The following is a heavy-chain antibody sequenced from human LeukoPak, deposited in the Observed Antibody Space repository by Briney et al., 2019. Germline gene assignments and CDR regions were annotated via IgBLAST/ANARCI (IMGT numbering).Heavy chain of an antibody. CDR3: ARGAVIDRSLGAIDY. D-gene: IGHD3-22*01. V-gene: IGHV4-4*07. Sequence: KPSETLSLTCTVSGGSISSYYWSWIRQPAGKGLEWIGRIYTSGRTNYNPSLKSRVTMSVDTSKNQFSLKLSSVTAADTAVYYCARGAVIDRSLGAIDYWGQGTLVTVSS. J-gene: IGHJ4*02. CDR1: GGSISSYY. CDR2: IYTSGRT.